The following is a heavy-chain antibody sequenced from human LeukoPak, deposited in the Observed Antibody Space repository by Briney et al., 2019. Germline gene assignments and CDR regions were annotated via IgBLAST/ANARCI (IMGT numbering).Heavy chain of an antibody. D-gene: IGHD6-19*01. CDR2: IYYSGST. Sequence: SETLSLTCTVSGGSISSYYWSWIRQPSGKGLEWIGYIYYSGSTNYNPSLKSRVTISVDTSKNQFSLKLSSVTAADMAVYYCARHGIAVAGSIDYWGQGTLVTVSS. CDR3: ARHGIAVAGSIDY. J-gene: IGHJ4*02. CDR1: GGSISSYY. V-gene: IGHV4-59*08.